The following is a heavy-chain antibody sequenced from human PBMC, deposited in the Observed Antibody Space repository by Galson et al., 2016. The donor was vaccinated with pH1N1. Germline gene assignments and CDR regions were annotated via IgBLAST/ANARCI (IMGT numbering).Heavy chain of an antibody. CDR3: AKPSDKRLQFYYFDS. Sequence: SLRLSCAASGFTFSSYGMHWVRQAPGKELEWVTFVRYDGSNKYYAGSVKGRFTTTRDNSRNTLFLQMDSLRAEDTAVYYCAKPSDKRLQFYYFDSWGQGTLVTVSS. V-gene: IGHV3-30*02. J-gene: IGHJ4*02. D-gene: IGHD5-24*01. CDR1: GFTFSSYG. CDR2: VRYDGSNK.